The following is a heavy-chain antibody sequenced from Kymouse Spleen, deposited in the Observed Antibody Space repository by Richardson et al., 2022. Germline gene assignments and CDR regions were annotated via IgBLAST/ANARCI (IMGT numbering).Heavy chain of an antibody. Sequence: QVQLQQWGAGLLKPSETLSLTCAVYGGSFSGYYWSWIRQPPGKGLEWIGEINHSGSTNYNPSLKSRVTISVDTSKNQFSLKLSSVTAADTAVYYCARTTVTTFYYYGMDVWGQGTTVTVSS. CDR3: ARTTVTTFYYYGMDV. J-gene: IGHJ6*02. CDR1: GGSFSGYY. D-gene: IGHD4-11,IGHD4-11*01. CDR2: INHSGST. V-gene: IGHV4-34*01.